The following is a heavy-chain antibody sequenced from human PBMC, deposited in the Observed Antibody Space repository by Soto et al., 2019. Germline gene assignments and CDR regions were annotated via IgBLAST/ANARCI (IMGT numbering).Heavy chain of an antibody. V-gene: IGHV3-23*01. CDR2: ISGSGGST. J-gene: IGHJ4*02. CDR3: AKCGGGLVLPPSYFDY. D-gene: IGHD2-21*01. Sequence: EVQLLESGGGLVQPGGSLRLSCAASGFTFSSYAMSWVRQAPGKGLDWVSAISGSGGSTYYADSVKGRFTISRDNSKNTLYLQMNSLRAEDTAVYYCAKCGGGLVLPPSYFDYWGQGTLVTVSS. CDR1: GFTFSSYA.